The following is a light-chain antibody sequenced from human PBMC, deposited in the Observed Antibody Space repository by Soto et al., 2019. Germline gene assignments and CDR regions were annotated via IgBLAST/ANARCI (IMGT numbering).Light chain of an antibody. CDR2: GAS. Sequence: EIVLTHSPGTLSLSPGEIATLSCRASERLSSVYLAWYQQRPGQPPRLLIYGASNRATGIPDRFSGSGSGTDFTLIINRLEPEDVAIYXXQQYGGSPRITFGQGTRLEIK. CDR1: ERLSSVY. V-gene: IGKV3-20*01. CDR3: QQYGGSPRIT. J-gene: IGKJ5*01.